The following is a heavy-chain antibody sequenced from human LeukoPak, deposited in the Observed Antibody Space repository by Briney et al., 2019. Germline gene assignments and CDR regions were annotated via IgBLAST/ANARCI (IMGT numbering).Heavy chain of an antibody. CDR2: IYYSGST. Sequence: KSSETVSLTCTVSGGSISSGGYYWSWIRQHPGKGLEWIGYIYYSGSTYYNPSLKSRVTISVDTSKNQFSLKLSSVTAADTAVYYCARVIRGFLKLDYWGQGTLVTVSS. V-gene: IGHV4-31*03. CDR1: GGSISSGGYY. CDR3: ARVIRGFLKLDY. D-gene: IGHD3-10*01. J-gene: IGHJ4*02.